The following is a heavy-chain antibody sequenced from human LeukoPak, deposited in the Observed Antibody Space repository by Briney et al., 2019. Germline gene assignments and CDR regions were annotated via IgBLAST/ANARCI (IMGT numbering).Heavy chain of an antibody. J-gene: IGHJ4*02. CDR3: ATTDEPGELSFDY. D-gene: IGHD1-26*01. Sequence: GASVKVSCKASGGTFSSYAISWVRQAPGQGLEWMGGIIPIFGTANYAQKFQGRVTITADKSTSTAYMELSSLRSEGTAVYYCATTDEPGELSFDYWGQGTLVTVSS. CDR1: GGTFSSYA. V-gene: IGHV1-69*06. CDR2: IIPIFGTA.